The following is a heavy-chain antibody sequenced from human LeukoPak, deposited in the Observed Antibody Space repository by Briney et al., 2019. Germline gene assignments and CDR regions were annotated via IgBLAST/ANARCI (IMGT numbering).Heavy chain of an antibody. J-gene: IGHJ4*02. CDR1: GFTFSRYY. CDR2: IKQDGSEK. Sequence: PGGSLRLSCAASGFTFSRYYMTWVRQAPGKGLEWVANIKQDGSEKFYVDSVKGRFTISRDNSKNTPYLQMNSLRAEDTAVYYCAKDSKVVLGYFDYWGQGTLVTVSS. D-gene: IGHD6-6*01. V-gene: IGHV3-7*03. CDR3: AKDSKVVLGYFDY.